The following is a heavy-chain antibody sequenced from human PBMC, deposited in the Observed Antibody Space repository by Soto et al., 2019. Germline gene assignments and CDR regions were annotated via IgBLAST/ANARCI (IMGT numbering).Heavy chain of an antibody. CDR1: GGSFSGYY. V-gene: IGHV4-34*01. CDR3: ARVLSGYDFGLDYYYYMDV. Sequence: SETLSLTCAVYGGSFSGYYWSWIRQPPGKGLELIGEINHSGSTNYNPSLKSPVTISVDTSKNQFSLKLSSVTAADTAVYYCARVLSGYDFGLDYYYYMDVWGKGTTVTVSS. D-gene: IGHD5-12*01. J-gene: IGHJ6*03. CDR2: INHSGST.